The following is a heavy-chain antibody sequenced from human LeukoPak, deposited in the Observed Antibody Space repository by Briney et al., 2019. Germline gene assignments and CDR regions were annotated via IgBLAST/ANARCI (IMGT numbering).Heavy chain of an antibody. CDR3: ARGRDEGVHH. V-gene: IGHV1-2*02. J-gene: IGHJ1*01. Sequence: ASVKVSCKASGYTFTAYYIHWVRQAPGLGLEWMGWINPNTGGTNYAQKFQGRVTMTRDTSISTAYMELSRLRSDDTAVYYCARGRDEGVHHWGQGTLVTVSS. CDR1: GYTFTAYY. CDR2: INPNTGGT.